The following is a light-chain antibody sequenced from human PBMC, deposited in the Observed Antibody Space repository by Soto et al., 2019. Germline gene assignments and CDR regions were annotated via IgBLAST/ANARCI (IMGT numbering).Light chain of an antibody. V-gene: IGLV1-51*01. J-gene: IGLJ2*01. CDR1: SSNVGDNY. CDR2: YNN. Sequence: QSVLTQPPSVSAAPGQKVTISCSGSSSNVGDNYVSWYQQLPGTAPKLLIYYNNNRPSGIPDRFSGSKSGTSATLGITGLQTGDEADYYCGTWDSSLSGVVFGGGTQLTVL. CDR3: GTWDSSLSGVV.